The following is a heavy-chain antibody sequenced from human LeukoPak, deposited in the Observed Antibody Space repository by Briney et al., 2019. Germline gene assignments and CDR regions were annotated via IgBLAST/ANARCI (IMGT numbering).Heavy chain of an antibody. CDR1: GLTFSSYA. D-gene: IGHD5-24*01. J-gene: IGHJ3*02. CDR3: AKYRDGKPRAFDI. V-gene: IGHV3-23*01. Sequence: PGGSLRHSCAASGLTFSSYAMSWVRQAPGKGLEWVSAISGSGGSTYYADSVKGRFTISRGNSKNTLYLQMNSLRAEDTAVYYCAKYRDGKPRAFDIWGQGTMVTVSS. CDR2: ISGSGGST.